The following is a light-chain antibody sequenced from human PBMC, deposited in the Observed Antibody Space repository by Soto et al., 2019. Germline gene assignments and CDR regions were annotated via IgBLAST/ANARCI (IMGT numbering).Light chain of an antibody. CDR1: QSISSN. CDR2: GAS. CDR3: QQYNNWPPMYT. Sequence: EMLMTQSPATLSVSPADRATLSCRASQSISSNLAWYQQKPGQTPRLLIYGASTRATGIPARFSGSGSGTQFTLTISSLQSEDFAVYYCQQYNNWPPMYTFGQGTKVDI. V-gene: IGKV3-15*01. J-gene: IGKJ2*01.